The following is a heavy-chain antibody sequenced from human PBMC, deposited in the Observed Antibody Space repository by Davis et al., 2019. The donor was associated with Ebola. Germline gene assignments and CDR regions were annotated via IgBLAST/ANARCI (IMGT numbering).Heavy chain of an antibody. V-gene: IGHV3-48*02. J-gene: IGHJ3*02. CDR2: ISSSSSTI. CDR3: AREGVVGNPEQYYYDSSGYYYGAFDI. D-gene: IGHD3-22*01. Sequence: GESLKISCAASGFTFSSYSMNWVRQAPGKGLEWVSYISSSSSTIYYADSVKGRFTISRDNAKNSLYLQMNSLRDEDTAVYYCAREGVVGNPEQYYYDSSGYYYGAFDIWGQGTMVTVSS. CDR1: GFTFSSYS.